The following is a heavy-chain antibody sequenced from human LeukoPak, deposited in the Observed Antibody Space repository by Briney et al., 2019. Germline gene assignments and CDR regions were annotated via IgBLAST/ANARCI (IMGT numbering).Heavy chain of an antibody. V-gene: IGHV3-74*01. D-gene: IGHD6-13*01. Sequence: EGSLRLSCAASGFTFSSYWMHWVRQAPGKGLVWVSRINSDGSTTSHADSVKGRFTISRDNAKNTLFLQMNSLRAEDTAVYYCARGGSSSWYGSWGQGTLVTVSS. CDR3: ARGGSSSWYGS. J-gene: IGHJ5*01. CDR2: INSDGSTT. CDR1: GFTFSSYW.